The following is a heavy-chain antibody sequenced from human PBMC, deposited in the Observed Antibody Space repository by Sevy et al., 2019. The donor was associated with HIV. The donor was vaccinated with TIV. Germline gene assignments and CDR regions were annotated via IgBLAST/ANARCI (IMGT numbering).Heavy chain of an antibody. J-gene: IGHJ6*03. D-gene: IGHD1-26*01. CDR2: IYYSGST. CDR3: ARDLGATRGYYYYYYMDV. CDR1: GGSISSYY. V-gene: IGHV4-59*01. Sequence: SETLSLTCTVSGGSISSYYWSWIRQPPGKGLEWIGYIYYSGSTNYNPSLKSRVTTSVDTSKNQFSLKLSSVTAADTAVYYCARDLGATRGYYYYYYMDVWGKGTTVTVSS.